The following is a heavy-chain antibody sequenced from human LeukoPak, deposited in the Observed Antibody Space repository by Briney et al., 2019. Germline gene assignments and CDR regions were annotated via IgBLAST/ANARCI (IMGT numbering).Heavy chain of an antibody. Sequence: GGSLRLSCAASAFTFSTYSMHRVRQAPGKGLEWVAAISYDGPNKNYADSVKGRFTISRDNSKNTLYLQMNSLRAEDTAVYYCARGLRIAVAGNIDYWGQGTLVTVSS. CDR2: ISYDGPNK. V-gene: IGHV3-30*04. CDR3: ARGLRIAVAGNIDY. J-gene: IGHJ4*02. CDR1: AFTFSTYS. D-gene: IGHD6-19*01.